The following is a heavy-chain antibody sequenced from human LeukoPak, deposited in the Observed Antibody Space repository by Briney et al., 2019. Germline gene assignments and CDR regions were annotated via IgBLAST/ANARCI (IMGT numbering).Heavy chain of an antibody. V-gene: IGHV3-30-3*01. D-gene: IGHD5-18*01. CDR3: ARDPGGDTAMVDYFDY. Sequence: PGGSLRLSCAASGFTFSSYAMSWVRQAPGKGLEWVAVISYDGSNKYYADSVKGRFTISRDNSKNTLYLQMNSLRAEDTAVYYCARDPGGDTAMVDYFDYWGQGTLVTVSS. J-gene: IGHJ4*02. CDR1: GFTFSSYA. CDR2: ISYDGSNK.